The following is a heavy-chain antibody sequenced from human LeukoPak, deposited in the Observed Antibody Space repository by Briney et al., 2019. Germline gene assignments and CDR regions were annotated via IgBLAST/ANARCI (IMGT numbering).Heavy chain of an antibody. CDR3: ARSLTTAGIDY. CDR1: GYSISTGRY. Sequence: SETLSLTCAVSGYSISTGRYWGWIRQPPGKGLEWIGSIYQSGSTYYNPSLKSRVTISVDTSKNQFSLNLRSVTAADTAVYYCARSLTTAGIDYWGQGTLVTVSS. D-gene: IGHD4/OR15-4a*01. J-gene: IGHJ4*02. CDR2: IYQSGST. V-gene: IGHV4-38-2*01.